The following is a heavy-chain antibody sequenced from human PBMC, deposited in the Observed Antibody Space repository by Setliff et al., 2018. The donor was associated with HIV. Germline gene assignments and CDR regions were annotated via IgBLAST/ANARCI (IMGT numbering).Heavy chain of an antibody. J-gene: IGHJ4*02. D-gene: IGHD3-10*01. V-gene: IGHV4-39*02. Sequence: SETLSLTCSVSGDSFSTSSYFWGWIRQPPGKGLEWVGTIYYTGNTFYNPSLKSRISISVDTSKDYLSLKLTSVSAAGTATYFCARHARGSHGSWFAQAYSFSYWGQGILVTVSS. CDR1: GDSFSTSSYF. CDR2: IYYTGNT. CDR3: ARHARGSHGSWFAQAYSFSY.